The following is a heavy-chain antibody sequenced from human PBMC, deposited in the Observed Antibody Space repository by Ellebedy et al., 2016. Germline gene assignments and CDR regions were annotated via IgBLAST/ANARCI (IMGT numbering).Heavy chain of an antibody. D-gene: IGHD3-22*01. V-gene: IGHV4-39*01. CDR2: IYYSGST. CDR1: GCSISSSSYY. CDR3: ARHSIITMKVVVIANWFDP. J-gene: IGHJ5*02. Sequence: SETLSLTXTVSGCSISSSSYYWGCIRQPPGKGLEWLGSIYYSGSTYYNPSLKSRVTISVDTSKNQFSLKLSSVTAADTAVYYCARHSIITMKVVVIANWFDPWGQGTLVTVSS.